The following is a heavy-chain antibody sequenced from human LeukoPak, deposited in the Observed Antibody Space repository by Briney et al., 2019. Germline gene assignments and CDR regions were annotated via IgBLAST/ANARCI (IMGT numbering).Heavy chain of an antibody. Sequence: SVKVSCKASGGTFSSYAVSWVRQAPGQGLEWMGRIIPILGIANYAQKFQGRVTITADKSTSTAYMELSSLRSEDTAVYYCARDSSGSAEYFQHWGQGTLVTVSS. J-gene: IGHJ1*01. CDR1: GGTFSSYA. D-gene: IGHD3-22*01. V-gene: IGHV1-69*04. CDR2: IIPILGIA. CDR3: ARDSSGSAEYFQH.